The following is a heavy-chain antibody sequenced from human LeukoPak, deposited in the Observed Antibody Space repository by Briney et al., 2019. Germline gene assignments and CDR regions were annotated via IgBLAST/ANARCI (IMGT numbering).Heavy chain of an antibody. V-gene: IGHV3-48*01. Sequence: GGSLTLSCAASGFTFNKYAVNWVRQAPGKGLEWVSYINNAGDAAFYADSVKGRFTISRDNAKNALNLQMNSLRVDDTGVYYCASYCSGGSCYSDYWGQGTLVTVSS. CDR1: GFTFNKYA. D-gene: IGHD2-15*01. CDR3: ASYCSGGSCYSDY. J-gene: IGHJ4*02. CDR2: INNAGDAA.